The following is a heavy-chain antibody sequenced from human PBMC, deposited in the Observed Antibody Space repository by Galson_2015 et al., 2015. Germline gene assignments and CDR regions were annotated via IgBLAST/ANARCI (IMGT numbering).Heavy chain of an antibody. CDR1: GFTFSSYW. J-gene: IGHJ6*02. D-gene: IGHD2-15*01. V-gene: IGHV3-7*03. CDR3: ARAYFSGGSCYNYYCMDV. Sequence: SLRISCAASGFTFSSYWMSWVRQAPGKGLEWVANIKQDGSEKYYVDSVKGRFTISRDNAKNSLYLQMNSLRAEDTAVYYCARAYFSGGSCYNYYCMDVWGQGTTVTVSS. CDR2: IKQDGSEK.